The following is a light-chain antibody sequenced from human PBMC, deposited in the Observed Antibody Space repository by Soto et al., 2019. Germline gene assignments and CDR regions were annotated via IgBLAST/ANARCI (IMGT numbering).Light chain of an antibody. CDR3: AAWDDSLKGGV. CDR2: SNN. V-gene: IGLV1-44*01. CDR1: SSNIGSNT. J-gene: IGLJ3*02. Sequence: QSVLTQPPSASGTPGQRVTISCSGSSSNIGSNTVNWYQQPPGTAPKLLIYSNNQRPSGVPDRFSGSKSGTSASLAISGLPSEDEADYYCAAWDDSLKGGVFGGGTKLTVL.